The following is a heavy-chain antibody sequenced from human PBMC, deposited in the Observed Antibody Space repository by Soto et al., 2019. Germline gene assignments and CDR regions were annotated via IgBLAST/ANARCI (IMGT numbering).Heavy chain of an antibody. Sequence: PGGSLRLSCAASGFTFSSYSMNWVRQAPGKGLEWVSSISSSSSYIYYADSVKGRFTISRDNAKNSLYLQMNSLRAEDTAVYYCARESSSGWYPGDFDYWGQGTLVTVSS. CDR3: ARESSSGWYPGDFDY. CDR1: GFTFSSYS. CDR2: ISSSSSYI. J-gene: IGHJ4*02. V-gene: IGHV3-21*01. D-gene: IGHD6-19*01.